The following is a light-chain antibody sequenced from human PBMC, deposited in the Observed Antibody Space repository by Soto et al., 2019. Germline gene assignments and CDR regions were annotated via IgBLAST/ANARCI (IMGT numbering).Light chain of an antibody. CDR2: GTS. Sequence: EIVLTQSPGTLSLSPGERATLSCRASQSVSSSYLAWYQQKPGQAPRLLIYGTSSRATGFPDRFSGSGSGTEFTLTISRLQSEDFAVYYCQQYDSCPWTFGQGTKVDI. CDR3: QQYDSCPWT. J-gene: IGKJ1*01. CDR1: QSVSSSY. V-gene: IGKV3-20*01.